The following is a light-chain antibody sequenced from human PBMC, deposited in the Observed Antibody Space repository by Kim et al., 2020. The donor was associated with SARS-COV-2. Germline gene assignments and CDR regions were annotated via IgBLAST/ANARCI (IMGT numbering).Light chain of an antibody. J-gene: IGLJ2*01. CDR1: KLGDKY. V-gene: IGLV3-1*01. Sequence: SLSSGQTASITCSGNKLGDKYVCWYQQKPGQSPMLVIYQDSKRPSGIPERFSGSNSGNTATLTISGTQAMDEADYYCQAWDSSTVLFGGGTKLTVL. CDR3: QAWDSSTVL. CDR2: QDS.